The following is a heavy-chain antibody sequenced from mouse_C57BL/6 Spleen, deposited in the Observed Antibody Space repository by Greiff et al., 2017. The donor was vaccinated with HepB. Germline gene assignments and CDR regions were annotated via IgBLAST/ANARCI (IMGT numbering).Heavy chain of an antibody. J-gene: IGHJ2*01. D-gene: IGHD1-1*01. CDR2: IYPGDGDT. CDR3: ARWTTTVVADY. Sequence: SGAELVKPGASVKISCKASGYAFSSYWMNWVKQRPGKGLEWIGQIYPGDGDTNYNGKFKGKATLTADKSSSTASEDSAVYFCARWTTTVVADYWGQGTTLTVSS. V-gene: IGHV1-80*01. CDR1: GYAFSSYW.